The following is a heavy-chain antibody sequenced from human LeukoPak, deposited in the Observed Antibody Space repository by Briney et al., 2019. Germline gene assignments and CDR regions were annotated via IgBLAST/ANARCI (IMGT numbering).Heavy chain of an antibody. CDR2: ISGSGGST. J-gene: IGHJ4*02. CDR1: GFTFSSYA. CDR3: ATPKGGSDY. Sequence: GGSLRLSCAASGFTFSSYAMSWVRQAPGKGLEWVSAISGSGGSTYYADSVKGRFTISRDNAKNSLYLQMDSLRAEDTAVYYCATPKGGSDYWGQGTLVTVSS. D-gene: IGHD3-16*01. V-gene: IGHV3-23*01.